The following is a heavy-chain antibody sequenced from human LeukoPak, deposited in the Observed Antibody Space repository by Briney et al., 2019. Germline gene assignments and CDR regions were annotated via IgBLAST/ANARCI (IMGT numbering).Heavy chain of an antibody. J-gene: IGHJ4*02. CDR1: GESLSGQY. V-gene: IGHV4-34*01. CDR3: ARLYYYASGSPFDY. D-gene: IGHD3-10*01. CDR2: INHSGST. Sequence: SETLSLTCGVYGESLSGQYWSWIRQPPGKGLEWIGEINHSGSTNYNPSLKSRVIISVDTSKNQFSLKLSSVTAADTAVYYCARLYYYASGSPFDYWGQGTLVTVSS.